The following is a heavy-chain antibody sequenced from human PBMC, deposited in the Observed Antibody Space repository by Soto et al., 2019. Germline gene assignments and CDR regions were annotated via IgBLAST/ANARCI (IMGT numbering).Heavy chain of an antibody. Sequence: SETLCLTCTVSGGSISSSSYYWGWIRQPPGKGLEWIGSIYYSGSTYYNPSLKSRVTISVDTSKNQFSLKLSSVTAADTAVYYCAGGVTYYYGSGTPASFDYWGQGTLVTVSS. J-gene: IGHJ4*02. CDR1: GGSISSSSYY. CDR2: IYYSGST. CDR3: AGGVTYYYGSGTPASFDY. D-gene: IGHD3-10*01. V-gene: IGHV4-39*01.